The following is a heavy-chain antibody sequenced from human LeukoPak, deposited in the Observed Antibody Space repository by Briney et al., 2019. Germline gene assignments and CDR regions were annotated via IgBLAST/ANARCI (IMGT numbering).Heavy chain of an antibody. CDR3: ARENSSSWYDLDY. J-gene: IGHJ4*02. Sequence: SETLSLTCTVSGGSISSGGYYWSWIRQPPGTGLEWIGYIYHSGSTYYNPSLKSRVTISVDRSKNQFSLKLSSVTAADTAVYYCARENSSSWYDLDYWGQGTLVTVSS. D-gene: IGHD6-13*01. CDR1: GGSISSGGYY. CDR2: IYHSGST. V-gene: IGHV4-30-2*01.